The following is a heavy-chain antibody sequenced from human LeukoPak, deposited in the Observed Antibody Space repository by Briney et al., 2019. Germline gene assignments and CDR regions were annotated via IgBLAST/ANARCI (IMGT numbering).Heavy chain of an antibody. CDR2: IYYSGST. Sequence: SETLSLTCTVSGGSISSSSYYWGWIRQPPGKGLEWIGSIYYSGSTYYNPSLKSRVTISVDTSKRQFSLKVNSVTAADTAVYYCARRYRGFFDYWGQGILVTVSS. V-gene: IGHV4-39*07. J-gene: IGHJ4*02. D-gene: IGHD3-16*02. CDR3: ARRYRGFFDY. CDR1: GGSISSSSYY.